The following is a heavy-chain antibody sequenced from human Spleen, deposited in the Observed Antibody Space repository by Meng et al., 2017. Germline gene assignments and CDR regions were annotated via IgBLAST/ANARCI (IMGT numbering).Heavy chain of an antibody. Sequence: LIICRAASGSTISSYAMHGVRPAPGKGLEWVAVISYDGSNKYSADSVKGRFTISRDNSKNTMYRQMNSLRAEDTAVYYCTRDGLGSASYYIVVAAFDIWGQGTMVTVSS. J-gene: IGHJ3*02. CDR2: ISYDGSNK. D-gene: IGHD3-10*01. CDR3: TRDGLGSASYYIVVAAFDI. V-gene: IGHV3-30*04. CDR1: GSTISSYA.